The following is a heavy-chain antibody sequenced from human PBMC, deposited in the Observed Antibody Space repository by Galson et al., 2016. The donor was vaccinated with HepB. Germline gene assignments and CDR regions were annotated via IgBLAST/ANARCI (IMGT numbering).Heavy chain of an antibody. CDR2: IYSGGST. V-gene: IGHV3-53*04. CDR3: ARDPGISGTT. J-gene: IGHJ5*02. CDR1: GFTVSNNY. D-gene: IGHD1-7*01. Sequence: SLRLSCAASGFTVSNNYMTWVRQAPGKGLEWVSTIYSGGSTFYTDSVQGRFTICRHNSKNTLYLQMDTLRPEDTAVYYCARDPGISGTTWGQGILVTVSS.